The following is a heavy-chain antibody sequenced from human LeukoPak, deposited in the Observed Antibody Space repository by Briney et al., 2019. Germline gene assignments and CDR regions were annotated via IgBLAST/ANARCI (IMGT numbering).Heavy chain of an antibody. D-gene: IGHD3-16*02. CDR2: IIPILDVA. CDR3: TREGVYSPDPSSYHRDAFDI. CDR1: GGSFNSYV. Sequence: SVKVSCKASGGSFNSYVITWVRQAPRQGLEWMGRIIPILDVANFAQKFQGRVTITADKSTNTAHMELSSLRSEATAVYYCTREGVYSPDPSSYHRDAFDIWGQGTVVTVSS. J-gene: IGHJ3*02. V-gene: IGHV1-69*04.